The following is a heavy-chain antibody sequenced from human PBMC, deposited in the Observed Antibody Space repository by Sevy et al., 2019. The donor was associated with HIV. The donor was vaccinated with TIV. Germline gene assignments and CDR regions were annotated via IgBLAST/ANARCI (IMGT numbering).Heavy chain of an antibody. D-gene: IGHD3-10*01. V-gene: IGHV3-21*01. CDR1: GFTFSNSW. CDR3: AREGSGRY. Sequence: GGSLRLSCAASGFTFSNSWMHWVRQAPGKGLEWVSFISSGSNYIYYADSVRGRFTTSRDNAKNSLYLQMNTLRAEDTAVYYCAREGSGRYWGQGTLVTVSS. CDR2: ISSGSNYI. J-gene: IGHJ4*02.